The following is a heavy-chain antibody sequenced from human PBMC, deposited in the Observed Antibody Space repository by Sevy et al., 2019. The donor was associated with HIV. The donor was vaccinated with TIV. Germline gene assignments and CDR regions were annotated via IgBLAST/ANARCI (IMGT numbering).Heavy chain of an antibody. CDR3: ARLTANWAFVFDY. J-gene: IGHJ4*02. V-gene: IGHV1-8*01. Sequence: ASVKVSCKASGYTFTSYDINWVRQATGQGLEWMGWMNPNSGNTGYAQKFQGRVTMTRNTSISTAYMELSSLRSEDTAVYYCARLTANWAFVFDYWGQGTLVTVSS. CDR1: GYTFTSYD. CDR2: MNPNSGNT. D-gene: IGHD2-21*02.